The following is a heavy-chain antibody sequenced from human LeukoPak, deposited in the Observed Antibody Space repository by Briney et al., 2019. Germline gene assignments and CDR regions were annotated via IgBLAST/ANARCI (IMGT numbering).Heavy chain of an antibody. J-gene: IGHJ5*02. V-gene: IGHV4-39*07. CDR2: MYYSGST. CDR3: ARDGGWYSGSWRGFDWFDP. CDR1: GGSIRSSSYY. D-gene: IGHD1-26*01. Sequence: SETLSLTCTVSGGSIRSSSYYWGWIRQAPGKGLEWIGSMYYSGSTNYNPSLKSRVTISVDTSKNQFSLKLSSVTAADTAVYYCARDGGWYSGSWRGFDWFDPWGQGTLVTVSS.